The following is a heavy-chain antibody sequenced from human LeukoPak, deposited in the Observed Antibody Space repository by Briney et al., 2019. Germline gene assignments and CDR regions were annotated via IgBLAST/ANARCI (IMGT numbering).Heavy chain of an antibody. CDR2: ISGYNANT. Sequence: ASVKVSCKASGYKFVNYGISWVRQAPGQGLEWMGWISGYNANTNYAEKFQGRVTMTTDTSTSTAYMELRSLRSDDTAVYYCARPRGFGELGNWFDPWGQGTLVTVSS. CDR1: GYKFVNYG. J-gene: IGHJ5*02. D-gene: IGHD3-10*01. V-gene: IGHV1-18*01. CDR3: ARPRGFGELGNWFDP.